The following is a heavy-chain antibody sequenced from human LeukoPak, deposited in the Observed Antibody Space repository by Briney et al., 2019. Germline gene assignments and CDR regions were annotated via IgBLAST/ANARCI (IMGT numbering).Heavy chain of an antibody. V-gene: IGHV4-39*01. CDR1: GGSISSSSYY. CDR3: ARQLPIIVVVPAAPGGLNWFDP. J-gene: IGHJ5*02. Sequence: PETLSLTCTVSGGSISSSSYYWGWIRQPPGKGLEWIGSIYYSGSTYYNPSLKSRVAISVDTSKNQFSLKLSSVTAADTAVYYCARQLPIIVVVPAAPGGLNWFDPWGQGTLVTVSS. D-gene: IGHD2-2*01. CDR2: IYYSGST.